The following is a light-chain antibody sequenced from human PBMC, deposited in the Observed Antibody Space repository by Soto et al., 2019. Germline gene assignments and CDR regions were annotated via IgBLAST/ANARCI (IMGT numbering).Light chain of an antibody. CDR1: QSVSSY. J-gene: IGKJ1*01. CDR3: QQRSNWPWT. Sequence: EIVLTQSPATLSLSPGQRVTLSCRASQSVSSYLAWYQQKPGQATRLLLYDASNRATGIPARFSGSGSGTDFTLTISSLEPEDFAVYYCQQRSNWPWTFGQGTKVEIK. CDR2: DAS. V-gene: IGKV3-11*01.